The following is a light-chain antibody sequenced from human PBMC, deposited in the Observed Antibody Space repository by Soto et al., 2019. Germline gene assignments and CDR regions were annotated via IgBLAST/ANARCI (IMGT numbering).Light chain of an antibody. J-gene: IGKJ2*01. Sequence: DIQMTQSPSTLSASVGDRVTITCRASQTISSSLAWYQHKPGKAPKLLIFDASTLHTGVPSRFSGGGFGTEFNLTITGLQADDFATYYCQQHNDYTAVTFGQGDKVDIK. V-gene: IGKV1-5*01. CDR2: DAS. CDR3: QQHNDYTAVT. CDR1: QTISSS.